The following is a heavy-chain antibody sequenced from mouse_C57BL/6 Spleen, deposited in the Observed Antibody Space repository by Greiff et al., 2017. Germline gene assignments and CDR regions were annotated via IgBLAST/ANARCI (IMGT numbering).Heavy chain of an antibody. V-gene: IGHV1-50*01. J-gene: IGHJ2*01. Sequence: QVQLQQSGAELVKPGASVKLSCKASGYTFTSYWMQWVKQRPGQGLEWIGEIDPSDSYTNYNQKFKGKATLTVDTSSSTAYMQLSSLTSEDSAVYYCANYYGSRYYFDYWGQGTTLTVSS. D-gene: IGHD1-1*01. CDR3: ANYYGSRYYFDY. CDR2: IDPSDSYT. CDR1: GYTFTSYW.